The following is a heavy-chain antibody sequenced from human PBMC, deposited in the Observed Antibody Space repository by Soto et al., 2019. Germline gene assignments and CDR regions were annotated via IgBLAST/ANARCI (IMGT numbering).Heavy chain of an antibody. J-gene: IGHJ4*02. CDR3: ARVRDYSNYVIDY. CDR1: GGTFSSYT. CDR2: IIPILGIA. Sequence: GASVKVSCKASGGTFSSYTISWVRQAPGQGIEWMGRIIPILGIANYAQKFQGRVTITADKSTSTAYMELSSLRSEDTAVYYCARVRDYSNYVIDYWGQGTLVTVSS. D-gene: IGHD4-4*01. V-gene: IGHV1-69*02.